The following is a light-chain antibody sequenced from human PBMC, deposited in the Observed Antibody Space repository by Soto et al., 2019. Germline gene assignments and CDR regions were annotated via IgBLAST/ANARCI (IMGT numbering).Light chain of an antibody. V-gene: IGKV1-12*01. CDR1: QGISSW. CDR3: QPYYTYPLT. Sequence: EIQVTQSPCAGAASVVDRVTITSRASQGISSWLAWYQQKPGKAPKLLIYAASTLQSGVPSRFSGSGSGTDIPLSLRCLQSEYFATPNCQPYYTYPLTFAHGTKVDI. CDR2: AAS. J-gene: IGKJ1*01.